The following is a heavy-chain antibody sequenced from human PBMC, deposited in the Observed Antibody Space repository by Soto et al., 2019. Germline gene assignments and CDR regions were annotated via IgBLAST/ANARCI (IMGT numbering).Heavy chain of an antibody. CDR2: IFYSGST. D-gene: IGHD2-21*01. J-gene: IGHJ6*02. CDR3: ARHAGLVWSSYYYYGMDV. V-gene: IGHV4-39*01. CDR1: GGSISSSSYY. Sequence: SETLSLTCTVPGGSISSSSYYWGWIRQPPGKGLEWIGSIFYSGSTYYNPSLKSRVTISVDTSKNQFSLKLSSVTAADTAVYYCARHAGLVWSSYYYYGMDVWGQGTTVTVSS.